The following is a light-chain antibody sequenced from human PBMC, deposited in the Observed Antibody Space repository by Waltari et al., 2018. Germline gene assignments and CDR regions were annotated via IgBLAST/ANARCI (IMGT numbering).Light chain of an antibody. J-gene: IGLJ2*01. CDR3: AAWDDSLSGCVV. Sequence: QSVLTQPPSASGTPGQRVTISCSGRSSNIGSNYAFWYQQLPGTAPKLLIYRNNQRPSGGPDRFFGSKSGTSASLVISGLRSEDEAYYYCAAWDDSLSGCVVFGGGTKVTVL. V-gene: IGLV1-47*01. CDR1: SSNIGSNY. CDR2: RNN.